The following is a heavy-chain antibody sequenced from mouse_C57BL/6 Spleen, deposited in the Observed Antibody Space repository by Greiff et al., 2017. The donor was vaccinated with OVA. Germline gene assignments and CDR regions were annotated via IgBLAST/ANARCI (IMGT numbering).Heavy chain of an antibody. J-gene: IGHJ2*01. V-gene: IGHV7-3*01. CDR3: ARYPLGDH. Sequence: EVHLVESGGGLVQPGGSLSLSCAASGFTFTDYYMSWVRQPPGKALEWLGFIRNKANGYTTEYSASVKGRFTISRDNSQSILYLQMNALRAEDSATYYCARYPLGDHWGQGTTLTVSS. CDR2: IRNKANGYTT. CDR1: GFTFTDYY. D-gene: IGHD4-1*01.